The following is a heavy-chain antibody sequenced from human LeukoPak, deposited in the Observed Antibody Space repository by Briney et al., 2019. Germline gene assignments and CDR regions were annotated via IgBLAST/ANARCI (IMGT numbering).Heavy chain of an antibody. CDR2: ISGSGGST. CDR3: ESQRSVGATYAFDI. V-gene: IGHV3-23*01. J-gene: IGHJ3*02. D-gene: IGHD1-26*01. Sequence: GGSLRLSCAASGFTFSSYAMSWVRQAPGKGLEWVSAISGSGGSTYYADSVKGRFTISRDNSKNTLYLQMNSLRVEDTAVYYCESQRSVGATYAFDIWGQGTLVTVSS. CDR1: GFTFSSYA.